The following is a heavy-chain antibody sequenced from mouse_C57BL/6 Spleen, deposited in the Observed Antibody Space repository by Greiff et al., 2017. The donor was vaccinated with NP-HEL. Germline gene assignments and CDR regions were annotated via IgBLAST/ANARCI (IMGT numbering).Heavy chain of an antibody. CDR3: AMMGYPDY. D-gene: IGHD3-1*01. CDR2: IDPSDSYT. V-gene: IGHV1-69*01. Sequence: QVQLKQPGAELVMPGASVKLSCKASGYTFTSYWMHWVKQRPGQGLEWIGEIDPSDSYTNYNQKFKGKSTLTVDKSSSTAYMQLSSLTSEDSAVYYCAMMGYPDYWGQGTTLTVSS. CDR1: GYTFTSYW. J-gene: IGHJ2*01.